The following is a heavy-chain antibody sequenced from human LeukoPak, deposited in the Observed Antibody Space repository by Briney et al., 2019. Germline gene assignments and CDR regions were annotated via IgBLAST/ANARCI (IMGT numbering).Heavy chain of an antibody. CDR2: ISSSGSTI. Sequence: GGSLRLSCAASGFTFSDYYMSWLRQAPGKGLEWVSYISSSGSTIYYADSVKGRFTISRDNAKNSLYPQMNSLRAEDTAVYYCARATLDDYGVDYWGQGTLVTVFS. CDR1: GFTFSDYY. D-gene: IGHD4-17*01. CDR3: ARATLDDYGVDY. J-gene: IGHJ4*02. V-gene: IGHV3-11*01.